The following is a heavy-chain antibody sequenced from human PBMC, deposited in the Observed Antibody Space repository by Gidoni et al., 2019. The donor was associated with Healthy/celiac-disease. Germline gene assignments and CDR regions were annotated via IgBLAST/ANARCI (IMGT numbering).Heavy chain of an antibody. J-gene: IGHJ3*02. Sequence: EVQLVESGGGLVKPGGSLRLSCAASGFTFSNAWMNWVRQAPGKGLEWVGRIKSKTDGGTTDYAAPVKGRFTISRDDSKNTLYLQMNSLKTEDTAVYYCTTDSRYDRPLIAFDIWGQGTMVTVSS. CDR1: GFTFSNAW. V-gene: IGHV3-15*07. CDR2: IKSKTDGGTT. D-gene: IGHD5-12*01. CDR3: TTDSRYDRPLIAFDI.